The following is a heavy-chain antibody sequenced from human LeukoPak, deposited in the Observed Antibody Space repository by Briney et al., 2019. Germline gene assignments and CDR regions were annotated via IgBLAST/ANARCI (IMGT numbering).Heavy chain of an antibody. CDR3: ARSRSGYYGDVDY. V-gene: IGHV4-31*11. CDR1: GGSISSGGYY. D-gene: IGHD3-3*01. J-gene: IGHJ4*02. CDR2: IYYSGST. Sequence: SETLSLTCAVSGGSISSGGYYWGWIRQHPGKGLEWIGHIYYSGSTYYNPSLKSRVTISVDTSKYQFSLKLSSVTAADTAVYYCARSRSGYYGDVDYWGQGTLVTVSS.